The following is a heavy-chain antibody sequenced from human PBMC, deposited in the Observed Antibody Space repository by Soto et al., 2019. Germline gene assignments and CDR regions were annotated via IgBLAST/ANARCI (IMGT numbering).Heavy chain of an antibody. J-gene: IGHJ4*02. CDR2: ISSSGSII. CDR3: ARDLGYYDSSGYFDY. CDR1: GFTFSDYY. D-gene: IGHD3-22*01. Sequence: GGSLRLSCAASGFTFSDYYMSWIRQAPGKGLEWVSYISSSGSIIYYADSVKGRFTISRDTAKNSLYLQMNSLRAEETAVYYCARDLGYYDSSGYFDYCGQGTMVTVSS. V-gene: IGHV3-11*01.